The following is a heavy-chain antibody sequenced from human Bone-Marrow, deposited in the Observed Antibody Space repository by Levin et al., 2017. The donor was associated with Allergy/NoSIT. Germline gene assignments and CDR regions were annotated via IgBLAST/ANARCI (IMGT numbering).Heavy chain of an antibody. CDR2: ISSSGSTI. V-gene: IGHV3-11*01. Sequence: GGSLRLSCAASGFTFSDYYMSWIRQAPGKGLEWVSYISSSGSTIYYADSVKGRFTISRDNAKNSLYLQMNSLRAEDTAVYYCARRYLIAVADSFDYWGQGTLVTVSS. D-gene: IGHD6-19*01. CDR3: ARRYLIAVADSFDY. J-gene: IGHJ4*02. CDR1: GFTFSDYY.